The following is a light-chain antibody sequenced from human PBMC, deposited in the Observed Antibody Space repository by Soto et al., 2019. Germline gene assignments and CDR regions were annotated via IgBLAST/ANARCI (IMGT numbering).Light chain of an antibody. CDR1: SNDVGAYNY. V-gene: IGLV2-14*01. CDR3: GSYTSSDTLV. Sequence: QSALTQPASVSGSPGQSITISCTGTSNDVGAYNYVSWYQQHPGKAPKLIIYEVNNRPSGVSNRFSGSKSGNTASLTISGLQAEDEADYFCGSYTSSDTLVFGTGTKLTVL. J-gene: IGLJ1*01. CDR2: EVN.